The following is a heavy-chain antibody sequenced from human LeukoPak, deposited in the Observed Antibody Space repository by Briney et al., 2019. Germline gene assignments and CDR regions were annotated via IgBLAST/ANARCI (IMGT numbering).Heavy chain of an antibody. V-gene: IGHV3-7*03. J-gene: IGHJ4*02. Sequence: GGSLRLSCAASGFSFDTHWMNWVRQFPGGGLEWVANIKPDGGATYYVDSLKGRFTISRDNATNLVYLQLNSLRTEDTAVYYCSGRSGFSSIYWGQGTLVTVSS. D-gene: IGHD2-2*01. CDR1: GFSFDTHW. CDR3: SGRSGFSSIY. CDR2: IKPDGGAT.